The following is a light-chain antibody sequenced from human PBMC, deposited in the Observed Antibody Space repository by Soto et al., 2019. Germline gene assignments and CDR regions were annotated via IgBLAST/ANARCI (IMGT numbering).Light chain of an antibody. CDR3: QHYYSIPWT. CDR2: WAS. CDR1: QSVLSSSNNKNC. Sequence: DIVMTQSPDSLAVSLGERATINCKSSQSVLSSSNNKNCLAWYQQKPGQPPRLLIYWASTRDSGVPDRFSGSGAGTDFPLTISSLQAEDVAVYYCQHYYSIPWTFGQGTKVEIK. V-gene: IGKV4-1*01. J-gene: IGKJ1*01.